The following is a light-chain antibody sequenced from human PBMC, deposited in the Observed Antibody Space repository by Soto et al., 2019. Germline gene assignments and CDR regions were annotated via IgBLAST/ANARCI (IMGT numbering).Light chain of an antibody. J-gene: IGLJ3*02. V-gene: IGLV4-69*02. CDR3: QTWGTGAWV. CDR1: SGHSTYA. CDR2: VNSDGSH. Sequence: QPVLTQSPSASASLGASVKLTCILSSGHSTYAIAWHQQQPEKGPRYLMKVNSDGSHSKGDGIPDRVSGSSSGAARYLSGPRLQAEDEADYHCQTWGTGAWVFGGGTKLTVL.